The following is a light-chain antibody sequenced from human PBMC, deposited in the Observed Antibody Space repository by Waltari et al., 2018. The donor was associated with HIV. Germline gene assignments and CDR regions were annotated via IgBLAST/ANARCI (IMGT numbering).Light chain of an antibody. V-gene: IGKV1-5*03. CDR3: QQYSVDFYT. CDR2: RAS. Sequence: IRMTQSPSTLSASVGDRVTITCRASQNISGWLAWYQQRPGKAPRLLIHRASNLEFGVSPRFSGGGSGTEFSLTIAGLQPDDFATYYCQQYSVDFYTFGQGTKV. CDR1: QNISGW. J-gene: IGKJ3*01.